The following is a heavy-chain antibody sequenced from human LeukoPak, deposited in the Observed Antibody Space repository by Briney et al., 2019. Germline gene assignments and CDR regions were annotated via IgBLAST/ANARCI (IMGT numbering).Heavy chain of an antibody. Sequence: GGSLRLSCAASGFSFNNYWMSWVRQAPGKGLEWVANTKPDGSANYYVDSVRGRFTISRDNAKNLLYLQMSNLRAEDTAVYYCATDGYSSARDYWGQGTLVTVSS. CDR2: TKPDGSAN. CDR1: GFSFNNYW. V-gene: IGHV3-7*01. D-gene: IGHD6-25*01. CDR3: ATDGYSSARDY. J-gene: IGHJ4*02.